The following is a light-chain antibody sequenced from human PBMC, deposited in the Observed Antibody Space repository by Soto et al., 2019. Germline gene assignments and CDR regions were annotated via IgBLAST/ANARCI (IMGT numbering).Light chain of an antibody. CDR2: GAS. V-gene: IGKV3-20*01. J-gene: IGKJ1*01. CDR3: QHYGSSLWT. Sequence: IGFTQSPATLSLSPGERATLSCRASQRVSSTYLGWYQQNPGQAPRRLIYGASSRATGIPDRFSGSGSGTDFTLTISRREHEDYAGYYCQHYGSSLWTFGQGTKVDIK. CDR1: QRVSSTY.